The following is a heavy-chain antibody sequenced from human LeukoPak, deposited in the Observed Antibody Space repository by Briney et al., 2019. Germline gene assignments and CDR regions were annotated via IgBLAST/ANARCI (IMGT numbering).Heavy chain of an antibody. J-gene: IGHJ4*02. CDR2: ITSDGSNQ. CDR3: ARAEGSGYDYYFDY. CDR1: GFTFSSFD. Sequence: GRSLRLSCAASGFTFSSFDMHWIRQAPGKGLEWVAVITSDGSNQYYADSVKGRFTVSRDNSKKTLYLQMNSLRAEDTAVYYCARAEGSGYDYYFDYWGQGTLVTVSS. D-gene: IGHD5-12*01. V-gene: IGHV3-30*03.